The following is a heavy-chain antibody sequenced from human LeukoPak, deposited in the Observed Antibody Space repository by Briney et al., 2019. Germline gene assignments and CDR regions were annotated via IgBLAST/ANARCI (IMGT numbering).Heavy chain of an antibody. CDR3: ARFTTYYYDGSTYSSPYYFDY. CDR1: GGSISNYY. CDR2: IYYTGST. D-gene: IGHD3-22*01. Sequence: SETLSLTCTVSGGSISNYYWSWIRQPPGKGLEWIGYIYYTGSTNYNPSLKSRVTILADTSKNQFSLKLSSVTAADTAVYYCARFTTYYYDGSTYSSPYYFDYWGQGTLVTVSS. V-gene: IGHV4-59*01. J-gene: IGHJ4*02.